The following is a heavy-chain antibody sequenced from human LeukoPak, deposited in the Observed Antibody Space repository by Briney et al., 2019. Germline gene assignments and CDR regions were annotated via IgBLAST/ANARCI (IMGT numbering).Heavy chain of an antibody. Sequence: SETLSLTCTVSGASISNSEFYWGWIRQAPGKGLEWIGSIYSSGSPYYSPSFKSRATMSIDRSQNHFSLRLASVTAADTAVYYCARDPPGGIGEYFQHWGQGTLVTVSS. CDR1: GASISNSEFY. J-gene: IGHJ1*01. D-gene: IGHD2-15*01. CDR2: IYSSGSP. CDR3: ARDPPGGIGEYFQH. V-gene: IGHV4-39*07.